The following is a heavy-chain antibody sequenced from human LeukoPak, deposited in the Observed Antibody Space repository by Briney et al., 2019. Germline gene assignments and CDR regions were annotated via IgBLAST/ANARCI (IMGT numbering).Heavy chain of an antibody. D-gene: IGHD6-19*01. CDR2: INPSGGGT. Sequence: GASVKVSCKASGYTFIGYYMYWVRQAPGQGLEWMGMINPSGGGTSYAQKFQGRVTMTRDTSTRTVYMEVSSLKPEDTAVYYCARQGAYSSAIGMGYWGQGTLVTVSS. CDR1: GYTFIGYY. V-gene: IGHV1-46*01. CDR3: ARQGAYSSAIGMGY. J-gene: IGHJ4*02.